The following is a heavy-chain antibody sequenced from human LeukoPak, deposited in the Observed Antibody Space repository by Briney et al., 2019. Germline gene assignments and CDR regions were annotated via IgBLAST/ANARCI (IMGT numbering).Heavy chain of an antibody. CDR3: ARVTRGRYSSSSFYYFDY. Sequence: SETLSLTCTVSGASISSSTDYWGWIRQPPGKGLEWIANIYYSGSTYYNPSLKSRVTISVDTSKNQFSLKLSSVTAADTAVYYCARVTRGRYSSSSFYYFDYWGQGTLVTVSS. CDR1: GASISSSTDY. D-gene: IGHD6-6*01. CDR2: IYYSGST. V-gene: IGHV4-39*01. J-gene: IGHJ4*02.